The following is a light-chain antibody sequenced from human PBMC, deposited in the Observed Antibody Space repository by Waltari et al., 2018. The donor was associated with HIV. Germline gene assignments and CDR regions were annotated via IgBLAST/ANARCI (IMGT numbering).Light chain of an antibody. CDR2: DAS. CDR1: QSVSSY. V-gene: IGKV3-11*01. Sequence: EIVLTQSPATLSLSPGERATLSCRASQSVSSYLAWYQQKPGQAPRLLIYDASNRATGIPARFSGSGSGTDFTLTISSLEPEDFAVYYCQQRSNWRGFITFGPGTKVDIK. J-gene: IGKJ3*01. CDR3: QQRSNWRGFIT.